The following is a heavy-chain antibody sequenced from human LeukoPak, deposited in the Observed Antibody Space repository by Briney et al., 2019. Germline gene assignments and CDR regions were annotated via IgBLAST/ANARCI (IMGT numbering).Heavy chain of an antibody. V-gene: IGHV3-23*01. CDR3: ARGQAGTSWFDP. CDR1: GFTFSSYG. CDR2: ISGSGGWT. J-gene: IGHJ5*02. Sequence: GGSLRLSCAASGFTFSSYGMTWVRQAPGKGLEWVSVISGSGGWTYYADSVKGRFTISRDNAKNTLYLQMNSLRDEDTAVYFCARGQAGTSWFDPWGQGTLVTVSS. D-gene: IGHD1-14*01.